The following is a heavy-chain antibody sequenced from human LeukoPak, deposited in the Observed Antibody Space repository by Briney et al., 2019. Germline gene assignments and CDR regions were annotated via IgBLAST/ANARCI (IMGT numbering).Heavy chain of an antibody. J-gene: IGHJ4*02. CDR2: IYYSGST. V-gene: IGHV4-39*01. D-gene: IGHD1-26*01. CDR1: GGSISSSSYY. CDR3: ARYIRSGSFFDY. Sequence: PSETLSLTCTVSGGSISSSSYYWGWIRQPPGKGLEWIGYIYYSGSTYYNPSLKSRVTISVDTSRNQFSLKLSSVTAADTAVYYCARYIRSGSFFDYWGQGTLVTVSS.